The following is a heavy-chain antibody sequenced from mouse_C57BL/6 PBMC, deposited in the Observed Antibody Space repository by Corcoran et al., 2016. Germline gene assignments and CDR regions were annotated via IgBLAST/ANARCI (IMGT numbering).Heavy chain of an antibody. V-gene: IGHV9-3*01. D-gene: IGHD2-2*01. J-gene: IGHJ4*01. Sequence: QIELVQYGPELKKPGETVKISCKASGYTFTTYGMSWVKQATGKGLKWMGWINTYSGVPTYADDFKGRFAFSLETSASTAYLQINNLKNEDTATYFCARYGYDYAMDYWGQGTSVTVSS. CDR1: GYTFTTYG. CDR3: ARYGYDYAMDY. CDR2: INTYSGVP.